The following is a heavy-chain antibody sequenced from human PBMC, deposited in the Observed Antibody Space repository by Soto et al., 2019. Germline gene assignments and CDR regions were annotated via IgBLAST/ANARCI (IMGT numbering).Heavy chain of an antibody. Sequence: GGSLRLSCAASGFTFSSYAMSWVRQAPGKGLEWVSGITTSGGNTYYADSVKGRFTISRDNSKNTLFLQMNSLRAEDTAVYYCAKSIPVAGLDNWGQGTLVTVSS. J-gene: IGHJ4*02. CDR2: ITTSGGNT. D-gene: IGHD6-19*01. V-gene: IGHV3-23*01. CDR1: GFTFSSYA. CDR3: AKSIPVAGLDN.